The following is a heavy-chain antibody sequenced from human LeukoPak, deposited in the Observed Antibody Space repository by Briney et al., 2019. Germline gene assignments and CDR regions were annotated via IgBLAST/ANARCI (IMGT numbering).Heavy chain of an antibody. CDR1: GYTFTNYG. Sequence: GASVKVSCKASGYTFTNYGISWVRQAPGQGLEWMGGFDPEDGETIYAQKFQGRVTMTEDTSTDTAYMELSSLRSEDTAVYYCATARMGATMNAFDIWGQGTMVTVSS. V-gene: IGHV1-24*01. CDR3: ATARMGATMNAFDI. D-gene: IGHD1-26*01. CDR2: FDPEDGET. J-gene: IGHJ3*02.